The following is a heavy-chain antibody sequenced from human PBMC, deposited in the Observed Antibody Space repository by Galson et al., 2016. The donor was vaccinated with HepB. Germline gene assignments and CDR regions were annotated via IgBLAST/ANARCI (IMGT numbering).Heavy chain of an antibody. V-gene: IGHV1-3*01. Sequence: SVKVSCKASGYIFTSFDIHWVRQAPGQGLDWMGWINAGNGYTKYSQKFQGRVTITRDTSASTAYMELSSLRYEDTAVYYCARGASYGSGGYYTWFDPWGQGTLATVSS. J-gene: IGHJ5*02. CDR2: INAGNGYT. CDR3: ARGASYGSGGYYTWFDP. D-gene: IGHD3-10*01. CDR1: GYIFTSFD.